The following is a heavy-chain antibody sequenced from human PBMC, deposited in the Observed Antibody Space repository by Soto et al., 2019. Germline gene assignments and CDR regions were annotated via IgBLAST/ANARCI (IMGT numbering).Heavy chain of an antibody. D-gene: IGHD5-12*01. CDR1: GFTFSSYA. J-gene: IGHJ4*02. V-gene: IGHV3-23*01. Sequence: GGSLRLSCAASGFTFSSYAMSWVRQAPGKGLEWVSGISGSGGSKYYADSVKGRFTISRDNSKNTLYLQMNSLRAEDTAVYYCTKEKMATIIGYYSDSWGQGTLVTVSS. CDR2: ISGSGGSK. CDR3: TKEKMATIIGYYSDS.